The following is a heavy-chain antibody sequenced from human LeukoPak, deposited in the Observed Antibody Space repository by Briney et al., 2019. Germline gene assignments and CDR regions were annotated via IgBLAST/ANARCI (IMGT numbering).Heavy chain of an antibody. CDR2: ISSTNGTI. D-gene: IGHD3-10*01. CDR3: AKVIRGGYGMDV. CDR1: GLTFRSHS. J-gene: IGHJ6*02. V-gene: IGHV3-48*02. Sequence: HPGGSLRLSCAASGLTFRSHSMSWVRQGPGKGLECVSYISSTNGTIYYADSVKGRFTISRDNAKNSLSLQLNSLRDEDTAVYFCAKVIRGGYGMDVWGQGTTVTVSS.